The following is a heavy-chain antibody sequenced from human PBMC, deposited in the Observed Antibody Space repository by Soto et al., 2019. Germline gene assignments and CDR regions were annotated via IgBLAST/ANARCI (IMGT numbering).Heavy chain of an antibody. V-gene: IGHV1-8*01. CDR3: ARGLLLWFGELLYGGDDAFDI. CDR2: MNPNSGNT. D-gene: IGHD3-10*01. J-gene: IGHJ3*02. Sequence: GASVKVSCKASGYTFTSYYINWVLQATGQGLEWMGWMNPNSGNTGYAQKFQGRVTMTRNTSISTAYMELSSLRSEDTAVYYCARGLLLWFGELLYGGDDAFDIWGQGTMVTVSS. CDR1: GYTFTSYY.